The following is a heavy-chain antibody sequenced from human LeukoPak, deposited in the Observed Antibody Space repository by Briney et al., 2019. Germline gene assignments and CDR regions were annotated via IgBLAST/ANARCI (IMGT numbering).Heavy chain of an antibody. J-gene: IGHJ4*02. Sequence: SETLSLTCVVYGGSFSGYYWSWIRQSPGRGLEWIGEINHRGSTNYNPSLKRRVTISLDTSKNQFSLKLSSVTAADTAVYYCARIEYSSSIDYWGQGTLVTVSS. D-gene: IGHD6-6*01. CDR2: INHRGST. CDR3: ARIEYSSSIDY. V-gene: IGHV4-34*01. CDR1: GGSFSGYY.